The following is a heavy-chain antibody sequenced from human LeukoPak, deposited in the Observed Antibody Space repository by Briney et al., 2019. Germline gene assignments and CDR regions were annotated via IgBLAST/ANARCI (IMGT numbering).Heavy chain of an antibody. Sequence: SETLSLTCAVYGGSFSGYYWSWIRQPPGKGLEWIGEINHSGSTNYNPSLKSRVTISVDTSKNQFSLKLSSVTAADTAVYYCARDPALRYFDWSYRGAFDIWGQGTMVTVSS. CDR2: INHSGST. J-gene: IGHJ3*02. D-gene: IGHD3-9*01. V-gene: IGHV4-34*01. CDR3: ARDPALRYFDWSYRGAFDI. CDR1: GGSFSGYY.